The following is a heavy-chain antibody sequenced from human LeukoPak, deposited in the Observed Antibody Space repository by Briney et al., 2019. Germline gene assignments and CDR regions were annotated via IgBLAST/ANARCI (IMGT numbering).Heavy chain of an antibody. CDR2: IYYSGST. CDR3: ARLRNDIAARLYYYYYMDV. D-gene: IGHD6-6*01. CDR1: GGSISSSSYY. Sequence: SETLSLTCTVSGGSISSSSYYWGWIRQPPGKGLEWIGSIYYSGSTYYNPSLKSRVTISVDTSKNQFSLKLSSVTAADTAVYYCARLRNDIAARLYYYYYMDVWGKGTTVTVSS. J-gene: IGHJ6*03. V-gene: IGHV4-39*01.